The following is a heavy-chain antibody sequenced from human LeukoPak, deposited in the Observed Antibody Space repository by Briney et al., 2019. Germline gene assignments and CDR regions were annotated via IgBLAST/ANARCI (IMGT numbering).Heavy chain of an antibody. CDR1: GGSISSGGYY. CDR3: AAILAYYDYVWGSPVDY. V-gene: IGHV4-31*03. CDR2: IYYSGST. J-gene: IGHJ4*02. Sequence: SETLSLTCTVSGGSISSGGYYWSWVRQHPGKGLEWIGYIYYSGSTYYNPSLKSRVTISVDTSKNQFSLKLSSVTAADTAVYYCAAILAYYDYVWGSPVDYWGQGTLVTVSS. D-gene: IGHD3-16*01.